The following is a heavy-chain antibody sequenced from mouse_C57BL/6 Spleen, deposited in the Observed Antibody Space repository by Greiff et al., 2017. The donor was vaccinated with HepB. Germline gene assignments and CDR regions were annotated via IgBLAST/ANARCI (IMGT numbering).Heavy chain of an antibody. CDR1: GYTFTSYW. CDR2: IYPGSGGT. CDR3: ARSGIYYYGSSPAWFAY. J-gene: IGHJ3*01. D-gene: IGHD1-1*01. V-gene: IGHV1-55*01. Sequence: VQLQQSGAELVKPGASVKMSCKASGYTFTSYWITWVKQRPGQGLEWIGDIYPGSGGTNYNEKFKSKATLTVDKSSSTAYMQLSSLTSEDSAVYYCARSGIYYYGSSPAWFAYWGQGTLVTVSA.